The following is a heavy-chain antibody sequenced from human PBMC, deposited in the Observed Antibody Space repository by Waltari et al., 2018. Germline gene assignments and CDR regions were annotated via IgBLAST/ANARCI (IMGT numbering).Heavy chain of an antibody. D-gene: IGHD2-15*01. Sequence: EVQLVESGGGLVQPGGALRLSGAASGLPFMIYWMHWVRQAPGNGLVWVSRINSDGSSTSYADSVKGRFTISRDNAKNTLYLQMNSLRAEDTAVYYCAPNRDGYSYWGQGTLVTVSS. V-gene: IGHV3-74*02. CDR2: INSDGSST. J-gene: IGHJ4*02. CDR1: GLPFMIYW. CDR3: APNRDGYSY.